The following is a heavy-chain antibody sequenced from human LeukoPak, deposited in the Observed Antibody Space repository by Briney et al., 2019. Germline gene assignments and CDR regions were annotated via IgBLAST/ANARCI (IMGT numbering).Heavy chain of an antibody. V-gene: IGHV3-11*04. CDR2: ISSSGNAI. D-gene: IGHD2/OR15-2a*01. Sequence: PGGSLRLSWAASGFTFSDYFMTWIRQAPGKGLEWISYISSSGNAIYHADSVKGRFTISRDNAKNSLYLQLNSLRAEDTAVYYCARAFLDGFDIWGQGTMVTVSS. J-gene: IGHJ3*02. CDR1: GFTFSDYF. CDR3: ARAFLDGFDI.